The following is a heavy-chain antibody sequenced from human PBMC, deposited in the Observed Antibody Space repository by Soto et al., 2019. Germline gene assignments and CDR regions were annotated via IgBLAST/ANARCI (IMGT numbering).Heavy chain of an antibody. V-gene: IGHV4-59*01. CDR1: GGSISTYY. CDR3: ARGRGYSGQRRGWFDP. J-gene: IGHJ5*02. D-gene: IGHD5-12*01. Sequence: QLQLQESGPGLVKPSETLSLTCTVSGGSISTYYWNWIRQPPGKGLEWIGDIYYIGRTNYNPSLKSRVAISVDMSKNQFSLNLSSVTPADTAVYYCARGRGYSGQRRGWFDPWGQGTLVTVSS. CDR2: IYYIGRT.